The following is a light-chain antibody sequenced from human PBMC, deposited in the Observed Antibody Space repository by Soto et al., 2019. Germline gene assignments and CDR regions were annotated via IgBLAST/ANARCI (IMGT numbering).Light chain of an antibody. J-gene: IGKJ1*01. CDR2: DAS. V-gene: IGKV1-5*01. Sequence: DIPMTQSPSTLSASVGDRVTITCRASQSISSWLAWYQQKPGKAPKLLIYDASSLESGVPSRFSGSGSGTEFTLTISSLLPHDFATYYCQQYKTFGEGTKVEIK. CDR1: QSISSW. CDR3: QQYKT.